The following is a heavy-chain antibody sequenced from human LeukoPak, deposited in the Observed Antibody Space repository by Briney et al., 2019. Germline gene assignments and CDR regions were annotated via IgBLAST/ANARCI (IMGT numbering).Heavy chain of an antibody. CDR2: IFYSGTT. CDR1: GGSVSGYY. D-gene: IGHD2-21*02. CDR3: ARHDVVPVIRRGFDF. J-gene: IGHJ4*02. V-gene: IGHV4-59*08. Sequence: SETLSLTRTVSGGSVSGYYWSWIRQSPGKGLEWIGYIFYSGTTLYSPSLKSRATMSVDTSENQFSLKLSSVTAADTAVYYCARHDVVPVIRRGFDFWGQGTLVTVSS.